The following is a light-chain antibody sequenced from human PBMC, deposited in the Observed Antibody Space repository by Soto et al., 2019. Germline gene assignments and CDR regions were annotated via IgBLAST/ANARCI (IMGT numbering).Light chain of an antibody. CDR3: SSYTTTSTLRV. CDR1: SSDVGGHNY. Sequence: QSVLTQPASVSGSPGQSITISCTGTSSDVGGHNYVSWYQQHPGKAPKLLIYEVRVRPSGVSIRFSGSKSANTASLTISGLQAEDEADYYCSSYTTTSTLRVFGGGTKLIVL. CDR2: EVR. J-gene: IGLJ3*02. V-gene: IGLV2-14*01.